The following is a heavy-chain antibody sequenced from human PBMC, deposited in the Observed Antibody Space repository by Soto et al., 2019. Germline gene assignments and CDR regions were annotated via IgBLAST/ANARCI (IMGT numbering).Heavy chain of an antibody. CDR2: TYYRSRFFS. Sequence: PSQTLSLTCAISGDSVSSYSAAWNWIRQSPSGGLEWLGRTYYRSRFFSDYAESVKSRIIINPDTSKNQFSLQLKSVTPEDTAVYYCVRDRYRSSGWFDPWGQGTTVTVSS. D-gene: IGHD3-10*01. J-gene: IGHJ5*02. V-gene: IGHV6-1*01. CDR3: VRDRYRSSGWFDP. CDR1: GDSVSSYSAA.